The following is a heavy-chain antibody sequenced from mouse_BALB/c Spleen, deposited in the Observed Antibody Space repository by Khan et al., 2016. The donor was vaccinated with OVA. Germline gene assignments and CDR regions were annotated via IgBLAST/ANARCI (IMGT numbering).Heavy chain of an antibody. V-gene: IGHV3-2*02. CDR2: TSYSGSI. CDR3: ARKNYYSYAMDY. CDR1: GYSITSGYA. D-gene: IGHD1-1*01. J-gene: IGHJ4*01. Sequence: EVQLVETGPGLVKPSQSLSLTCTVTGYSITSGYAWNWFWQFPGNKLEWMGYTSYSGSISYNPSLRSRISITRDTSKNQFFLQLNYATTDDTATYYCARKNYYSYAMDYWGQGTSVTVSS.